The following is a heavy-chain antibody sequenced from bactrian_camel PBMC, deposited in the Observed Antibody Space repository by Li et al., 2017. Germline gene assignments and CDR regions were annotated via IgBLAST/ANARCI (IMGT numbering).Heavy chain of an antibody. Sequence: VQLVESGGGLVQPGGSLRLSCAASGFTFRTYTMTWVRQVPGKGLEWVSAISGGGSATYYVDSVKGRFTVSRDNAKNTVYLQMNNLKSEDTALYYCAKALGGGTYYTGEYGYWGQGTQVTVS. J-gene: IGHJ4*01. V-gene: IGHV3S40*01. CDR1: GFTFRTYT. CDR2: ISGGGSAT. D-gene: IGHD2*01. CDR3: AKALGGGTYYTGEYGY.